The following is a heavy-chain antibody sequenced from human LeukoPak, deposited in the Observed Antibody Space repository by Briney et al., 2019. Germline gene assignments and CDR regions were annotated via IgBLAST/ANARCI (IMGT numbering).Heavy chain of an antibody. CDR1: GYTFTSYY. D-gene: IGHD2-21*02. Sequence: ASVKVSCKASGYTFTSYYMHWVRQAPGQGLEWMGWINPNSGDTKYAQKFQGRVTMTRDTSNNTVYMDLTRLIFDDTAMYYCARDGVFRFEVGDVYYYYMDVWGKGTTVIISS. V-gene: IGHV1-2*02. J-gene: IGHJ6*03. CDR2: INPNSGDT. CDR3: ARDGVFRFEVGDVYYYYMDV.